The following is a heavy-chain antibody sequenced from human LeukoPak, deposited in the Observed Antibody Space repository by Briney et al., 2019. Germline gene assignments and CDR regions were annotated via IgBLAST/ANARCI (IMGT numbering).Heavy chain of an antibody. CDR1: GFNFNNYV. D-gene: IGHD2-2*01. V-gene: IGHV3-30*18. J-gene: IGHJ6*02. CDR3: AKEKVPAAIYYGMDV. Sequence: PGGSLRLSCAASGFNFNNYVMHWVRQAPGKGLEWVTEISFDGRKKTYVDSVKGRFTISRDNSKNTLYLQMNSLRAEDTAVYYCAKEKVPAAIYYGMDVWGQGTTVTVSS. CDR2: ISFDGRKK.